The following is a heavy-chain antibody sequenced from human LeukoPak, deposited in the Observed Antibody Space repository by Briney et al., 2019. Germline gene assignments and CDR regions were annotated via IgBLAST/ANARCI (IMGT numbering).Heavy chain of an antibody. J-gene: IGHJ3*02. CDR2: IHQGGNT. V-gene: IGHV4-38-2*01. Sequence: SETLSLTCGVSGFSIRSGHYWGWIRQPPGKGLEWIANIHQGGNTYYNPSLKSRVTISVDTFKNQFSLKLGSVTAADTAVYYCARVVVVVATEENDAFDIWGQGTMVIVSS. CDR1: GFSIRSGHY. CDR3: ARVVVVVATEENDAFDI. D-gene: IGHD2-21*02.